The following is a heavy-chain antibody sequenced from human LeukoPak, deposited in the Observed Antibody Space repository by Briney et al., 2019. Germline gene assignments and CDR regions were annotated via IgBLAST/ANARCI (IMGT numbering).Heavy chain of an antibody. CDR3: AKGAKTNVVIPVASSPRWFDP. CDR2: ISGSGGRT. D-gene: IGHD2-2*01. Sequence: GGSLRLSCAASGFTFSSYGMSWVRQAPGKGLEWVSDISGSGGRTYYADSVKGRFTISRDKSKNTLYLQMNSLRAEDTAVYYCAKGAKTNVVIPVASSPRWFDPWGQGTLVTVSS. CDR1: GFTFSSYG. J-gene: IGHJ5*02. V-gene: IGHV3-23*01.